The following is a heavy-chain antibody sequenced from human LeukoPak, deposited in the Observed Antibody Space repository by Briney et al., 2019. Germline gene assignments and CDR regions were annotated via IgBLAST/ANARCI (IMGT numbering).Heavy chain of an antibody. J-gene: IGHJ4*02. CDR1: GGSFSGYL. CDR3: ARLRSGGQVAGVYFHY. D-gene: IGHD2-15*01. CDR2: INQSGST. V-gene: IGHV4-34*01. Sequence: PSETLSLTCDVFGGSFSGYLWSWIRQPPGKGLEWIGEINQSGSTNYNPSLKSRVTISIDTSKNHFSLKLSSVTAADTAVYYCARLRSGGQVAGVYFHYWGQGTLVTVSS.